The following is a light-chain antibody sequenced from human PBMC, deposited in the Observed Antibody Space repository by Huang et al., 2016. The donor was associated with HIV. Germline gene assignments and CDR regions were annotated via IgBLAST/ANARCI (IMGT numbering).Light chain of an antibody. CDR2: YAS. V-gene: IGKV3-11*01. CDR1: QSVSSY. J-gene: IGKJ4*01. CDR3: QQRSNWAPIT. Sequence: EIVFTQSPATLSLSPGERATLSCRASQSVSSYLAWYQQKPGQAPRLLIYYASNRATGIPARFSSSGSGTDFNLTISSLGPEDFAVYYCQQRSNWAPITFGGGTKVEIK.